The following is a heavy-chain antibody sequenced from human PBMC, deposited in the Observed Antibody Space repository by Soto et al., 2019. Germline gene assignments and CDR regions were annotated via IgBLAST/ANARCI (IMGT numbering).Heavy chain of an antibody. J-gene: IGHJ4*02. CDR2: ISYDGSNK. V-gene: IGHV3-30*18. Sequence: PWGSLRLSCAASGFTFSSYGMHWVRQAPGKGLEWVAVISYDGSNKYYADSVKGRFTISRDNSKNTLYLQMNSLRAEDTAVYYCAKDFDFWSGYYRGYFDYWGQGTLVTVSS. CDR1: GFTFSSYG. CDR3: AKDFDFWSGYYRGYFDY. D-gene: IGHD3-3*01.